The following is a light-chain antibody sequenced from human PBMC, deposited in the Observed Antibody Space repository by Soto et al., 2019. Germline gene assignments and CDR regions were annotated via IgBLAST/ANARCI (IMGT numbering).Light chain of an antibody. Sequence: EVVMTQSPATLSVSPGERVTLSCRSSQSVATRLAWYQHTPGQSPRLLIYDASIRATDIPARFSGSGSGTEFTLTITSLQSEDFAVYYCQQYDDWPRTFGQGTKVDIK. CDR2: DAS. CDR3: QQYDDWPRT. V-gene: IGKV3-15*01. J-gene: IGKJ1*01. CDR1: QSVATR.